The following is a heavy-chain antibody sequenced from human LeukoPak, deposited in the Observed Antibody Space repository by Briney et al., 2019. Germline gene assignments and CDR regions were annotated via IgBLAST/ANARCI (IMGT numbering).Heavy chain of an antibody. D-gene: IGHD2-21*01. Sequence: GGSLRLSCAASGFIFSHYGMHWVRQAPGKGLEWVAVIQNDASTENFADSVKGRFTISRDNSKNTVFLQMNSLRVEDTAVYYCARELSQIVWGGLDSGGQGTLVSVSS. CDR1: GFIFSHYG. CDR3: ARELSQIVWGGLDS. V-gene: IGHV3-33*05. J-gene: IGHJ4*02. CDR2: IQNDASTE.